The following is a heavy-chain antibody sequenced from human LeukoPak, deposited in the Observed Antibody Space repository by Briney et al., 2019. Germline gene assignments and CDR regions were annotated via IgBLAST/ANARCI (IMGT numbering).Heavy chain of an antibody. Sequence: PSETLSLTCAVSGGSFSGYYWTWIRQSPRKGLEWIGEINPSGSTYYNPSPKSRLTISGDTSKSKFSLRLTSVTAADTAVYYCARGRQEISMILVVMTGVSYYLDVWGKGTTVTVS. D-gene: IGHD3-22*01. CDR3: ARGRQEISMILVVMTGVSYYLDV. V-gene: IGHV4-34*01. CDR1: GGSFSGYY. J-gene: IGHJ6*03. CDR2: INPSGST.